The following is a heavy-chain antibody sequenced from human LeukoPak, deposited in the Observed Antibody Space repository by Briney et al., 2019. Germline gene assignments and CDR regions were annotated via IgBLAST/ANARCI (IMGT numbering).Heavy chain of an antibody. CDR3: ARETAGWYYYYMDV. CDR2: ISSSSSYI. CDR1: GFTFSSYS. D-gene: IGHD2-15*01. Sequence: GGSLRLSCAASGFTFSSYSMNWVRQAPGKGLEWVSSISSSSSYIYYADSVKGRFTISRDNAKNSLYLQMNSLRAEDTAVYYRARETAGWYYYYMDVWGKGTTVTVSS. J-gene: IGHJ6*03. V-gene: IGHV3-21*01.